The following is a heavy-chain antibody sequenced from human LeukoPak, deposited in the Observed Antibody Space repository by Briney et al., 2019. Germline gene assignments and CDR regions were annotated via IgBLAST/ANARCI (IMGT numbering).Heavy chain of an antibody. J-gene: IGHJ4*02. V-gene: IGHV3-30*02. D-gene: IGHD1-26*01. CDR1: GFTFSYFG. CDR3: AKSHLPNAYSGTYYCDY. CDR2: SRYHESKK. Sequence: PRGFLILSCAASGFTFSYFGMHWVRQDSGQGRDQPVFSRYHESKKFYGDSVKGRFTISRDNSKTTLYLQMNSLRTEDTAVYYCAKSHLPNAYSGTYYCDYWGQGTLVTVSS.